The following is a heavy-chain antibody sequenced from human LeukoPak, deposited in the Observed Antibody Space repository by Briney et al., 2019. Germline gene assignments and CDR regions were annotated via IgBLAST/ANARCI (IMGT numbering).Heavy chain of an antibody. J-gene: IGHJ4*02. CDR3: ARGRYCAGGGCRLFDF. Sequence: PSETLSLTCRVSGGSISGYFWSWIREPPGRGLEWIGYIFYGGNTKYNPSLKSRVAMSADASKNQYSLSLSSVTAADTAIYYCARGRYCAGGGCRLFDFWGQGTLVGVSS. CDR1: GGSISGYF. V-gene: IGHV4-59*01. CDR2: IFYGGNT. D-gene: IGHD2-8*02.